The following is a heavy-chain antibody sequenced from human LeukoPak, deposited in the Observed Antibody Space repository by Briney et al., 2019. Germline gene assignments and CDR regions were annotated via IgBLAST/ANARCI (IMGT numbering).Heavy chain of an antibody. CDR1: GFAFSSYA. V-gene: IGHV3-23*01. J-gene: IGHJ4*02. Sequence: GGSLRLSCAASGFAFSSYAMSWVRQAPGKGLEWVSAISGSGGSTYYADSVKGRFTISRDNSKNTLYLQMNSLRAEDTAVYYCAKVEAAADSYFDYWGQGTLVTVSP. CDR3: AKVEAAADSYFDY. D-gene: IGHD6-13*01. CDR2: ISGSGGST.